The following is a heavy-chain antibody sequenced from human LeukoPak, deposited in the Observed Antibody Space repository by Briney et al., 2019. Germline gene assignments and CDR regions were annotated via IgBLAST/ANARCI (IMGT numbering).Heavy chain of an antibody. J-gene: IGHJ6*02. CDR2: IYSGGST. V-gene: IGHV3-53*01. D-gene: IGHD5-12*01. CDR1: GFTVSTNY. CDR3: ARGFQRGYGPQYGMDV. Sequence: GGSLRLSCAASGFTVSTNYMSWVRQTPGKGLEWVSVIYSGGSTYYADSVKGRFAISRDNSKNTLYLQMNSLRAEDTAVYYCARGFQRGYGPQYGMDVWGQGTTVTVSS.